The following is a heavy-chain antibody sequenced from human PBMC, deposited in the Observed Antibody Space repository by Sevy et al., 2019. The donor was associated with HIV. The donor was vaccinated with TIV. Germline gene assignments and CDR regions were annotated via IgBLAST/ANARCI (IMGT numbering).Heavy chain of an antibody. CDR2: IKQDGSEK. Sequence: GGSLRLSCAASGFTFNSYWMSWVRQAPGKGLEWVANIKQDGSEKYYGDSVKGRFTISRDNSQNSLFLQLNTLRAEDTAVYYCAREGSPYDTYYYYYGMDVWGQGTTVTVSS. CDR3: AREGSPYDTYYYYYGMDV. CDR1: GFTFNSYW. J-gene: IGHJ6*02. D-gene: IGHD5-12*01. V-gene: IGHV3-7*01.